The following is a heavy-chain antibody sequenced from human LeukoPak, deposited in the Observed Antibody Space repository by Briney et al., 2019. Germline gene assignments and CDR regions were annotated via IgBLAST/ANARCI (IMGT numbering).Heavy chain of an antibody. V-gene: IGHV4-59*01. D-gene: IGHD3-10*01. CDR1: GGSISSYY. CDR3: ARVEEGYGSGRRENYYYYYMDV. Sequence: SETLSLTCTVSGGSISSYYWSWIRQPPGKGLEWIGYIYYSGSTNYNPSLKSRVTISVDTSKNQFSLKLSSVTAADTAVYYCARVEEGYGSGRRENYYYYYMDVWGKGTMVTISS. J-gene: IGHJ6*03. CDR2: IYYSGST.